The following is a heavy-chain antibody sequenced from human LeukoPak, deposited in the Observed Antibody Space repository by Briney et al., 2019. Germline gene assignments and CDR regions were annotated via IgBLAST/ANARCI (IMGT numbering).Heavy chain of an antibody. CDR1: GDCISSYY. CDR3: ARHKDFGVVNLDC. J-gene: IGHJ4*02. Sequence: SETLSLTCTVSGDCISSYYWSWIRQPAGKGLEWIGRIYSRGNTNYNPSLKSRLTMSVDTSKNQFSLKLSSVTAADTAVYYCARHKDFGVVNLDCWGQGTLVTVSS. D-gene: IGHD3-3*01. V-gene: IGHV4-4*07. CDR2: IYSRGNT.